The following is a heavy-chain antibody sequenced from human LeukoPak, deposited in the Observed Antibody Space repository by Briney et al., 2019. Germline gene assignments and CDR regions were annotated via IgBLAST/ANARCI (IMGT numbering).Heavy chain of an antibody. CDR2: ISYDGSNK. CDR3: AKEGATYYDFWSGYFDY. CDR1: GFTFSSYG. J-gene: IGHJ4*02. D-gene: IGHD3-3*01. V-gene: IGHV3-30*18. Sequence: GTSLRLSCAASGFTFSSYGMHWVRQAPGKGLEWVAVISYDGSNKYYADSVKGRFTISRDNSKNTLYLQMNSLRAEDTAVYYCAKEGATYYDFWSGYFDYWGQGTLVTVSS.